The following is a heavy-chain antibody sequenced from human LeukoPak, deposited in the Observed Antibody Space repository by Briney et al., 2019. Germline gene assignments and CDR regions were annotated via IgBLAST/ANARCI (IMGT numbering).Heavy chain of an antibody. J-gene: IGHJ4*02. CDR3: ARDPDPYSRGWYGY. Sequence: ASVKVSCKASGYTFTSYGISWVRQAPGQGLEWMGWISAYNGNTNYAQKLQGRVTMTTDASTSTAYMELRSLRSDDTAVYYCARDPDPYSRGWYGYWGQGTLVTVSS. D-gene: IGHD6-19*01. V-gene: IGHV1-18*01. CDR2: ISAYNGNT. CDR1: GYTFTSYG.